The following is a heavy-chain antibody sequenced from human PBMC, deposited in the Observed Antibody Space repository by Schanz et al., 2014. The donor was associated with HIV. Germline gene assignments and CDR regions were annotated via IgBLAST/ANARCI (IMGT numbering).Heavy chain of an antibody. D-gene: IGHD6-19*01. V-gene: IGHV3-21*01. Sequence: VQLVESGGGVVQPGRSLRLSCAASGFSLSGYGMNWVRQAPGKGLEWVSSISSTTTFLHYSDSVKGRFTISRDNANNSLSLQMNSLRAEDTAVYFCARGSWYSGGWYDDYNYYDVDVWGQGTTVIVSS. CDR2: ISSTTTFL. J-gene: IGHJ6*02. CDR1: GFSLSGYG. CDR3: ARGSWYSGGWYDDYNYYDVDV.